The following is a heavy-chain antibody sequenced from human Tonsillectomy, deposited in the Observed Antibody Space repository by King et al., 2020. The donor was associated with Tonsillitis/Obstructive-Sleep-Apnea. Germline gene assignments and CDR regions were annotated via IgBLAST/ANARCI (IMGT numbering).Heavy chain of an antibody. D-gene: IGHD3-10*01. J-gene: IGHJ1*01. Sequence: QLVQSGGGVVQPGRSLRLSCAASEFTFSTYAMHWVRQAPGKGLAWVSVISYDASKTDYADSVKGRFTISRDISKNTLYLQMSSLRAEDTALYYCARGDNYGSGSYYKSGGYFQHWGLGTLLTVSS. CDR3: ARGDNYGSGSYYKSGGYFQH. V-gene: IGHV3-30*04. CDR2: ISYDASKT. CDR1: EFTFSTYA.